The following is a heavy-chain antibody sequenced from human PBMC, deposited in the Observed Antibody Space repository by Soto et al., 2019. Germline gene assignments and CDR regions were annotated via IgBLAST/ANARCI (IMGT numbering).Heavy chain of an antibody. J-gene: IGHJ2*01. CDR3: ARSRVRQIPFRYFDL. Sequence: QVQLQQWGAGLLKPSETLSLTCAVYGGSFSGYYWSWIRQPPGKGLEWIGEINHSGSTNYNPSLKSPVTVSVDTYKNQFALKLNSVTAADTAVYYCARSRVRQIPFRYFDLWGRRTLVTVSS. V-gene: IGHV4-34*01. CDR2: INHSGST. CDR1: GGSFSGYY.